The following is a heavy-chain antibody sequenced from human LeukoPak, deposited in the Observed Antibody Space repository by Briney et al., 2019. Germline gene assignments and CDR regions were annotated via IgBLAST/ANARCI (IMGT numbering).Heavy chain of an antibody. D-gene: IGHD2-15*01. CDR2: ISGSGGST. V-gene: IGHV3-23*01. CDR3: AKDRKNIVVAIAAHNY. J-gene: IGHJ4*02. CDR1: GFTFTSYA. Sequence: GGSLRLSCAASGFTFTSYAMSWVRQAPGKGLEWVSGISGSGGSTNYADSVKGRFTISRDNSKSTLYLQMNSLRAEDTAVYYCAKDRKNIVVAIAAHNYWGQGTLATVSS.